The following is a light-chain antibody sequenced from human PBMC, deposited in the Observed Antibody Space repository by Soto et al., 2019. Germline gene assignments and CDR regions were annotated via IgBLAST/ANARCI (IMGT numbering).Light chain of an antibody. CDR3: AAWDDSLNGGV. V-gene: IGLV1-44*01. CDR2: SNN. J-gene: IGLJ2*01. Sequence: QSVLTQPSSASGTPGQRVTISCSGSSSNIGSNTVNWYQQLPGTAPKLLIYSNNQRPSGVPDRFSGSKSGTSASLAISGLQSEDEADYYCAAWDDSLNGGVFGGGTELTVL. CDR1: SSNIGSNT.